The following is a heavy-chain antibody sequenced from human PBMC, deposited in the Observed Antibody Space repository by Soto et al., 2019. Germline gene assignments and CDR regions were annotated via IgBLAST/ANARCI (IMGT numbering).Heavy chain of an antibody. J-gene: IGHJ4*02. V-gene: IGHV4-39*01. D-gene: IGHD2-2*01. CDR3: ARLSRGCXSTXCYAHXDY. Sequence: QLQLQESGPGLVKPSETLSLTCTVSGGSISSSSYYWGWIRQPPGKGLEWIGSIYYSGSTYYNPSLKSRVTXXXXXSKXXXXXXXXXXXXXXXXXXXXARLSRGCXSTXCYAHXDYWGQGTLVTVSS. CDR1: GGSISSSSYY. CDR2: IYYSGST.